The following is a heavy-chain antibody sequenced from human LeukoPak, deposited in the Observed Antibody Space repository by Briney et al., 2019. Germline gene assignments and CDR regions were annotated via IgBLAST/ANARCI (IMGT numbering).Heavy chain of an antibody. CDR1: GGTFSSYA. J-gene: IGHJ3*02. D-gene: IGHD3-22*01. Sequence: ASVKVSCKASGGTFSSYAISWVRQAPGQGLEWMGRIIPILGIANYAQKFQGRVTITADKSTSTAYMELSSLRSEDTAVYYCARAYYYDSSHDYDAFDIWGQGTMVTVSS. CDR3: ARAYYYDSSHDYDAFDI. CDR2: IIPILGIA. V-gene: IGHV1-69*04.